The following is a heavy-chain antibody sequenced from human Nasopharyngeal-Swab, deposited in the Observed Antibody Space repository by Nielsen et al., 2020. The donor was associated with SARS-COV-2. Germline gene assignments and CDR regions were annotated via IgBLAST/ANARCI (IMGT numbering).Heavy chain of an antibody. Sequence: GGSLRLSCAASGFTFSSYDMHWVRQATGKGLEWVSAIGTAGDTYYPGSVKGRFTISRENAKNSLYLQMNSLRAGDTAVYYCAGDRASYDSSGYYRLTGWGQGTLVTVSS. CDR2: IGTAGDT. J-gene: IGHJ4*02. V-gene: IGHV3-13*01. CDR1: GFTFSSYD. D-gene: IGHD3-22*01. CDR3: AGDRASYDSSGYYRLTG.